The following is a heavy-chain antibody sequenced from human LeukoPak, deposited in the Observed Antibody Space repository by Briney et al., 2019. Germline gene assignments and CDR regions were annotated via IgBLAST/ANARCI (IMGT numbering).Heavy chain of an antibody. D-gene: IGHD2-2*01. J-gene: IGHJ4*02. Sequence: KPGGSLRLSCAASGFTFSDYYMSWIRQAPGKGLEWVSYISSSSSYTNYADSVKGRFTISRDNAKNSLYLQMNSLRAEDTAVYYCAKHVGYCSSNSCYFDYWGQGTLVTVSS. CDR3: AKHVGYCSSNSCYFDY. V-gene: IGHV3-11*03. CDR1: GFTFSDYY. CDR2: ISSSSSYT.